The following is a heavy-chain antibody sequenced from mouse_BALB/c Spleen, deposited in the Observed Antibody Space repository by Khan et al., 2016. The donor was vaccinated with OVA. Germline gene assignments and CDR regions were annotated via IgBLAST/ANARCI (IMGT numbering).Heavy chain of an antibody. CDR3: AREEALYYFDY. Sequence: VQLQQSGAELVRPGASVKLSCKTSGYIFTNYWIHWVKQRSGQGLEWIARIYPGTDNTYYNENLKDKATLTADKSSSTAYMQLSSLNSEGSAVYFCAREEALYYFDYWGQGTTLSVSS. V-gene: IGHV1-76*01. CDR2: IYPGTDNT. CDR1: GYIFTNYW. D-gene: IGHD3-2*02. J-gene: IGHJ2*01.